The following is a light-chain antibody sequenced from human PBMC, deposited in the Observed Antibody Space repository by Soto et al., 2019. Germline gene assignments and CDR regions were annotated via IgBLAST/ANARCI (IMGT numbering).Light chain of an antibody. CDR2: AAS. CDR3: QQYSIWRT. CDR1: ESVSTN. V-gene: IGKV3-15*01. Sequence: EIEMTQSPAALAMAPLGRGTSSCRASESVSTNLAWYQQKAGQAPRLLIYAASTRATGIPARFSGSGSGTEFTLTISSLQSEDFAVYYCQQYSIWRTFGQGTKVDIK. J-gene: IGKJ1*01.